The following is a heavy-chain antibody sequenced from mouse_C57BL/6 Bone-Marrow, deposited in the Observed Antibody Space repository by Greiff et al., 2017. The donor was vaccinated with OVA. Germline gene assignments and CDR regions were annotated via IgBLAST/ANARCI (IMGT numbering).Heavy chain of an antibody. D-gene: IGHD1-1*01. CDR3: ARPSYYYGRYFDV. J-gene: IGHJ1*01. Sequence: VQLQQSGPELVKPGASVKISCKASGYAFSSSWMNWVKQRPGKGLEWIGRIYPGDGDTNYNGKFKGKATLTADKSSSTAYMQLSSLTSEDSAVYFCARPSYYYGRYFDVWGAGTTVTVSS. CDR1: GYAFSSSW. V-gene: IGHV1-82*01. CDR2: IYPGDGDT.